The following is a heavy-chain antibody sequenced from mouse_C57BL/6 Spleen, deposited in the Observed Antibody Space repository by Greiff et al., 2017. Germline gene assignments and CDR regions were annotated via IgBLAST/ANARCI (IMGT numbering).Heavy chain of an antibody. CDR3: AHSNSAWFAY. D-gene: IGHD2-5*01. Sequence: VQLQQPGAELVKPGASVKLSCKASGYTFTSYWMHWVKQRPGQGLEWIGMIHPNSGSTNYNEKFKSKATLTVDKSSSTAYMQLKSLTSEDSAVYYCAHSNSAWFAYWGQGTLVTVSA. J-gene: IGHJ3*01. CDR2: IHPNSGST. V-gene: IGHV1-64*01. CDR1: GYTFTSYW.